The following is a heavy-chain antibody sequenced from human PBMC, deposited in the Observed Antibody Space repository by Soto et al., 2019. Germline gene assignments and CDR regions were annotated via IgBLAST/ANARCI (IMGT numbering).Heavy chain of an antibody. V-gene: IGHV6-1*01. CDR2: TYYRSNWRH. J-gene: IGHJ4*02. D-gene: IGHD6-19*01. Sequence: SQTLSLTCAISGDSVSSNTAAWNWIRSSPSRGLEWLGRTYYRSNWRHDYAVSVKSRITVNPDTSKNHFSLQLNSVTPDDTAVYYCTRGVAGSGFDLWGQGTLVTVSS. CDR1: GDSVSSNTAA. CDR3: TRGVAGSGFDL.